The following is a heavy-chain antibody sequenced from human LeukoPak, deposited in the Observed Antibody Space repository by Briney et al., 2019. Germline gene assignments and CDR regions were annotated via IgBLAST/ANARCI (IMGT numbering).Heavy chain of an antibody. J-gene: IGHJ4*02. D-gene: IGHD2-15*01. CDR2: ISDSGSCK. CDR1: GFTFSSYE. CDR3: ARVHGGYPFDS. V-gene: IGHV3-48*03. Sequence: GGSLRLSCAASGFTFSSYEMNWVRQAPGKGLEWVSYISDSGSCKYYADSVKGRFTISRDNAKNSMYLQMNSLRADDTAVYYCARVHGGYPFDSWGQGTLVTVSS.